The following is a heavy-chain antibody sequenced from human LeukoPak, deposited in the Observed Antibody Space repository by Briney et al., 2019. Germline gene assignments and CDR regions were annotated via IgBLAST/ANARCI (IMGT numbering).Heavy chain of an antibody. V-gene: IGHV4-34*01. D-gene: IGHD3-10*01. Sequence: SETLSLTCAVYGGSFSGYYWSWIRQPPGKGLEWIGEINHSGSTNYNPSLKSRVTISVDTSKNQFSLKLSSVTAADTAVYYCAREVHYGLGNSAFDIWGQGTMVTVS. CDR3: AREVHYGLGNSAFDI. J-gene: IGHJ3*02. CDR1: GGSFSGYY. CDR2: INHSGST.